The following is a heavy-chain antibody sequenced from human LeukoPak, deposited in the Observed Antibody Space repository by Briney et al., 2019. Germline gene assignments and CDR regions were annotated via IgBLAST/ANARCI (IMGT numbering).Heavy chain of an antibody. CDR3: ARGYYDSSGYDPFGY. CDR2: INSDGCST. J-gene: IGHJ4*02. CDR1: GFTFSSYW. Sequence: PGGSLRLSCAASGFTFSSYWMHWVRQAPGKGLVWVSRINSDGCSTSYADSVKGRFTISRDNAKNTLYLQMNSLRAEDTAVYYCARGYYDSSGYDPFGYWGQGTLVTVSS. V-gene: IGHV3-74*01. D-gene: IGHD3-22*01.